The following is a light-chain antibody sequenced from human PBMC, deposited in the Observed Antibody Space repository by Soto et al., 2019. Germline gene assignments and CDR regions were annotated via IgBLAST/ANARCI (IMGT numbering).Light chain of an antibody. CDR1: SSNIGNNA. CDR2: NND. CDR3: AAWDDSLNLVA. J-gene: IGLJ2*01. V-gene: IGLV1-36*01. Sequence: QSVLTQPPSVSDAPRQRVTISCSGSSSNIGNNAVNWYQQLPRKAPKLLIYNNDLLPSGVSDRFSGSKSGTSASLAISGLQSEDAADYYCAAWDDSLNLVAFGGGTKLTVL.